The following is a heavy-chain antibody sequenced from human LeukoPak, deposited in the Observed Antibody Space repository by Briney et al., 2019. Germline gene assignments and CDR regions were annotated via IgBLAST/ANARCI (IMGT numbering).Heavy chain of an antibody. D-gene: IGHD2-2*01. CDR3: ARALRYCSTTSCQYYFDY. V-gene: IGHV1-69*05. Sequence: SVKVSCKASGGTFSSYAISWVRQAPGQGLEWMGGIIPIFGTANYAQKFQGRVTMTRNTSISTAYMELSSLKSEDTAVYYCARALRYCSTTSCQYYFDYWGQGTLVTVSS. CDR2: IIPIFGTA. CDR1: GGTFSSYA. J-gene: IGHJ4*02.